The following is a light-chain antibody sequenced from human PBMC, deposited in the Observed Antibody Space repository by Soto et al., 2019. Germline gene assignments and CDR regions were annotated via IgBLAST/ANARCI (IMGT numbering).Light chain of an antibody. Sequence: DIQMTQSPSSLSASVGDRVTITCLASQGMSNYLAWYQQIPGKVPKLLISAASTLQSGVPSRFSGSGSGTDFTLTISSLQPEDVATYYCQKYTNVPAFGGGTKVEMK. CDR1: QGMSNY. CDR2: AAS. CDR3: QKYTNVPA. V-gene: IGKV1-27*01. J-gene: IGKJ4*01.